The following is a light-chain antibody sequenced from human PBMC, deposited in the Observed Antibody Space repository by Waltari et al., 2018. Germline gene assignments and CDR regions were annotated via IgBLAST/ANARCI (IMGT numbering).Light chain of an antibody. Sequence: SSVLTQPPSVSVAPGQPARITCGGDNLGRTTVHWYQQSPGQAPLPVIFDDRDRPSGIPERFSGSNSGNTATLTISGVEAGDEADYYCQVWDTHSPSHVIFGGGTKLTVL. CDR2: DDR. CDR1: NLGRTT. J-gene: IGLJ2*01. CDR3: QVWDTHSPSHVI. V-gene: IGLV3-21*01.